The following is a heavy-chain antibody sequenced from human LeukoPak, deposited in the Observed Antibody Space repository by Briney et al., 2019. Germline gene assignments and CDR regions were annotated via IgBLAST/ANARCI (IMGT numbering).Heavy chain of an antibody. V-gene: IGHV4-59*01. D-gene: IGHD3-22*01. Sequence: PSETLSPTCTVSGGSISSYYWSWIRQPPGKGLEWIGYIHYSGSTNYNPSLKSRVTISVDTSKNQFSLKLSSVTAADTAVYYCARDRSGYYDSSDYYGDYFDYWGQGTLVTVSS. CDR2: IHYSGST. CDR1: GGSISSYY. CDR3: ARDRSGYYDSSDYYGDYFDY. J-gene: IGHJ4*02.